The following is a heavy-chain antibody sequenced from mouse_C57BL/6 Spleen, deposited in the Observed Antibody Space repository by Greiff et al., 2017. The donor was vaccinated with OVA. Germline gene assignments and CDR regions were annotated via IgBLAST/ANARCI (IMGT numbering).Heavy chain of an antibody. CDR1: GYTFTSYW. D-gene: IGHD3-3*01. Sequence: QVQLQQPGAELVMPGASVKLSCKASGYTFTSYWMHWVKQRPGQGLEWIGEIDPSDSYTNYNQKFKGKSTLTVDKSSSTAYMQLSSLTSEDSAVEYCARKGTRYWYCDVWGTGTTVTVSS. V-gene: IGHV1-69*01. CDR2: IDPSDSYT. J-gene: IGHJ1*03. CDR3: ARKGTRYWYCDV.